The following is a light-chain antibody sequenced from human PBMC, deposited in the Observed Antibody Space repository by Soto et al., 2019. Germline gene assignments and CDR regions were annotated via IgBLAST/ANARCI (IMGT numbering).Light chain of an antibody. CDR3: GVSDSGQVV. Sequence: QAVVTQEPSLTVSPRGTVTLTCGSSTGAVTSGHYPYWFQQNPGQAPRRLIYDTSNKHSLTPARFSCSLLGVTAALTLSGALREDEDEYSCGVSDSGQVVFGGGTKLTVL. J-gene: IGLJ2*01. V-gene: IGLV7-46*01. CDR1: TGAVTSGHY. CDR2: DTS.